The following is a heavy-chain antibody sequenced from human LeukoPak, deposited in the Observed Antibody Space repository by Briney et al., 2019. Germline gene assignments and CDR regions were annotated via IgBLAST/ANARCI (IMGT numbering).Heavy chain of an antibody. CDR2: ISYDGSNK. CDR3: ATLWGAAAGSLFDY. V-gene: IGHV3-30-3*01. D-gene: IGHD6-13*01. CDR1: GFTFSSYA. J-gene: IGHJ4*02. Sequence: GGSLRLSCTASGFTFSSYAMHWVRQAPGKGLEWVAVISYDGSNKYYADSVKGRFTISRDNSKNTLYLQMNSLRAEDTAVYYCATLWGAAAGSLFDYWGQGTLVTVSS.